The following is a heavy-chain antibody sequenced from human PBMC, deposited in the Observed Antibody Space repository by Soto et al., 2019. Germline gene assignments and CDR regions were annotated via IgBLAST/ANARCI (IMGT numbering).Heavy chain of an antibody. CDR1: GFTFSSYG. CDR3: AKGTAYYYGSGLDY. CDR2: ISYDGSNK. V-gene: IGHV3-30*18. Sequence: QVQLVESGGGVVQPGRSLRLSCAASGFTFSSYGMHWVRQAPGKGLEWVAVISYDGSNKYYADSVKGRFTISRDNSKNTLYLQMNSLRAEDTAVYYCAKGTAYYYGSGLDYWGQGTLVTVS. D-gene: IGHD3-10*01. J-gene: IGHJ4*02.